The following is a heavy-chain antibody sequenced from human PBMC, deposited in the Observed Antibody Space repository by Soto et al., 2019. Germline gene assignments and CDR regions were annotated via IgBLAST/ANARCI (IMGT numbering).Heavy chain of an antibody. CDR2: IVPMFGTT. CDR3: NRGSEYDFWSGYL. D-gene: IGHD3-3*01. J-gene: IGHJ4*02. CDR1: GGTSTRYA. V-gene: IGHV1-69*06. Sequence: QERLVQSGAEVRKPGSSVKVSCKVTGGTSTRYAINWVRQAPGQGLEWMGGIVPMFGTTKYAQKFQGRVTNTADTSTNLAYIELGSLGSEDTAVYYCNRGSEYDFWSGYLWGQGTLVSVSS.